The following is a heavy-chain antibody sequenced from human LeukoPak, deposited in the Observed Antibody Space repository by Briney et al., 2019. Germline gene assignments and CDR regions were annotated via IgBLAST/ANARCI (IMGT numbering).Heavy chain of an antibody. D-gene: IGHD6-13*01. CDR3: ARNIAAAGNDY. J-gene: IGHJ4*02. CDR1: GGSISSSSYY. CDR2: IYYSGST. Sequence: SETLSLTCTVSGGSISSSSYYWGWIRQPPGKGLEWIGSIYYSGSTYYNPSLKSRVTISVDTSKNQFSLKLSSVTAADTAVHYCARNIAAAGNDYWGQGTLVTVSS. V-gene: IGHV4-39*07.